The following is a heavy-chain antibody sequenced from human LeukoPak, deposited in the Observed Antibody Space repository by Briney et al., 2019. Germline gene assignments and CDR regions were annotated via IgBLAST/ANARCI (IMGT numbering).Heavy chain of an antibody. D-gene: IGHD6-13*01. CDR2: INPNSGGT. CDR1: GYTFTGYY. J-gene: IGHJ4*02. Sequence: GASVKVSCKASGYTFTGYYMHWVRQAPGQGLEWMGWINPNSGGTNYAQKFQGRVTMTRDTSISTAYMELSRLRSDDTAVYYCARDLGVGQQLERDYWGQGTLVTVSS. V-gene: IGHV1-2*02. CDR3: ARDLGVGQQLERDY.